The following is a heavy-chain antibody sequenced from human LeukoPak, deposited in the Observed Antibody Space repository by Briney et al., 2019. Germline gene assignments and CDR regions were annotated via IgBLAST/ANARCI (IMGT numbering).Heavy chain of an antibody. V-gene: IGHV3-64*01. Sequence: PGGSLRLSCAASGXTFNKYAVHWVRQAPGKGLEYVSAVNSNGRSTYYAKSVKGRFTISRDNTKNTLYLQMGSLRAEDMAVYYCARDWSYSASYYYAMDVWGQGTTVTVSS. CDR1: GXTFNKYA. J-gene: IGHJ6*02. D-gene: IGHD3-10*01. CDR3: ARDWSYSASYYYAMDV. CDR2: VNSNGRST.